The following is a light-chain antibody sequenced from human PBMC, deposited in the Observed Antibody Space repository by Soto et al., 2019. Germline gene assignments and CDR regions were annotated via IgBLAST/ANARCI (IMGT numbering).Light chain of an antibody. Sequence: EIILTQSPATRSVSPGERATLSCRASQRCSSNLAWYQQQPGRAPRLLMHGASTRATGVPPRFSGSGSGTAFTLTIDNLEPEDFAIYYCQQRSNWPPITFGQGTRLEIK. V-gene: IGKV3-11*01. CDR1: QRCSSN. J-gene: IGKJ5*01. CDR3: QQRSNWPPIT. CDR2: GAS.